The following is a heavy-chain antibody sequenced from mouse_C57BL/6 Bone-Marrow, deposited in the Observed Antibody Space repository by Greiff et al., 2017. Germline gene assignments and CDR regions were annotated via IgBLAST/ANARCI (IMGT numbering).Heavy chain of an antibody. J-gene: IGHJ2*01. CDR1: GFNIKDDY. CDR2: IDPENGDT. V-gene: IGHV14-4*01. Sequence: EVKVEESGAELVRPGASVKLSCTASGFNIKDDYMHWVKQRPEQGLEWIGWIDPENGDTEYASKFQGKATITADTSSNTAYLQLSSLTSEDTAVYYCTPNYSGYWGQGTTLTVSS. CDR3: TPNYSGY. D-gene: IGHD1-1*01.